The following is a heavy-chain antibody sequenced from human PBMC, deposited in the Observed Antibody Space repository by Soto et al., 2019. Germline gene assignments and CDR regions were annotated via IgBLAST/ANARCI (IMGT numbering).Heavy chain of an antibody. V-gene: IGHV4-59*08. CDR2: MHYSGSS. CDR1: GGSISSYY. CDR3: ASSHAGAHITAAVH. Sequence: SETLSLTCTVSGGSISSYYWSWIRQPPGKGLEWIGYMHYSGSSNYNPFLKSRVTISVDTSKNQFSLKLSSVTAADTAVYYCASSHAGAHITAAVHWGQGTLVTVSS. D-gene: IGHD6-13*01. J-gene: IGHJ4*02.